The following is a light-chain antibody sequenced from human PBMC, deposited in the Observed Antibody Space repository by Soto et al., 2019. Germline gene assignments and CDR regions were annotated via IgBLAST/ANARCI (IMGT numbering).Light chain of an antibody. CDR2: AAS. CDR1: QSISSY. V-gene: IGKV1-39*01. J-gene: IGKJ4*01. Sequence: DIQMTQSPSSLSASVIDIVTITCRASQSISSYLNWYQQKPGKAPKLLIYAASSLQSGVPSRFSGSGSGTDFTLTISSLQPEDFATYYCQQSYSTPLTFGGGTKVDIK. CDR3: QQSYSTPLT.